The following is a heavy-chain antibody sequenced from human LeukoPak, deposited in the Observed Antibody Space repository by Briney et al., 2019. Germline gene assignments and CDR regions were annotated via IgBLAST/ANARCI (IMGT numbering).Heavy chain of an antibody. CDR2: IDWDGDK. J-gene: IGHJ4*02. CDR3: ARKGSAWNYFDY. CDR1: GFSLRTRGMC. D-gene: IGHD6-19*01. Sequence: SGPALVKPPQTLTLTCTFSGFSLRTRGMCVSWIRQPPGKALEWLSRIDWDGDKWYSTSLKTRLTISKDTSKNQVVLTMTNMDPVDTATYYCARKGSAWNYFDYWGQGALVTVSS. V-gene: IGHV2-70*11.